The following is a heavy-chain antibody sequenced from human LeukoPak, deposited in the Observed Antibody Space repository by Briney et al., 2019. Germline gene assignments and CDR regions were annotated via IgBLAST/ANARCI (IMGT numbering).Heavy chain of an antibody. Sequence: GGSLRLSCAASGFTFSSYAMHWVRQAPGKGLEWVAVISYDGSNKYYADSVEGRFTISRDNSKNTLYLQMNSLRGEDTAVYYCARDSSGSWPNWFDPWGQGTLVTVSS. CDR2: ISYDGSNK. V-gene: IGHV3-30*04. CDR1: GFTFSSYA. J-gene: IGHJ5*02. CDR3: ARDSSGSWPNWFDP. D-gene: IGHD6-13*01.